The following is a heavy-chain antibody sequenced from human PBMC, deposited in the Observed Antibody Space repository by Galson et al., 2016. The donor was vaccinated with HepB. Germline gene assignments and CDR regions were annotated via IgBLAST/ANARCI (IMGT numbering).Heavy chain of an antibody. CDR3: ARDPWVDY. CDR2: ISSSSSTI. D-gene: IGHD1-26*01. V-gene: IGHV3-48*02. J-gene: IGHJ4*02. CDR1: GFTFNTYS. Sequence: LRLSCAASGFTFNTYSMSWVRQAPGKGLEWVSHISSSSSTIKYADSVKGRFTISRDNAKNSLYLQMNSLRDEETAVYYCARDPWVDYWGQGTLVTVSS.